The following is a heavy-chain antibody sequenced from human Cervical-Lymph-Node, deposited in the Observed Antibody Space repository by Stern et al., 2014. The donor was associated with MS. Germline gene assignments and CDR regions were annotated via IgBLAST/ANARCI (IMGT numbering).Heavy chain of an antibody. Sequence: VQLVQSGGGLIQPGGSLRLSCAASGFTVTNNYMSWVRQAPGRGLEWVSVIYSDGRTNSADSVKGRFTISRDTSKNTVFLQMNGLRAEDTAVYYCARGGGDWNAFAIWGQGTTITVSS. D-gene: IGHD2-21*02. J-gene: IGHJ3*02. CDR3: ARGGGDWNAFAI. CDR2: IYSDGRT. CDR1: GFTVTNNY. V-gene: IGHV3-53*01.